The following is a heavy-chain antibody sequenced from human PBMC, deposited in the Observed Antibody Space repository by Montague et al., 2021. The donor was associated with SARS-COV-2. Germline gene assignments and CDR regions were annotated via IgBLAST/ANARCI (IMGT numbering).Heavy chain of an antibody. D-gene: IGHD3-9*01. J-gene: IGHJ4*02. V-gene: IGHV4-39*01. CDR1: GGSFDSDNFF. Sequence: SETLSLTCSVSGGSFDSDNFFWGWIRQPPGKRLEWIGVISNGGRTFDXPSLKSRVTISVHTSRNQLSLNVKSVTAADTAVYYCARHRRYDVVTYYPDFRGQGILVTVSS. CDR2: ISNGGRT. CDR3: ARHRRYDVVTYYPDF.